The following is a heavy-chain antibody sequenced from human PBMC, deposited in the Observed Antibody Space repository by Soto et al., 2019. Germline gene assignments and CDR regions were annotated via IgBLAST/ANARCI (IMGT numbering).Heavy chain of an antibody. CDR1: GYIVTNYW. CDR2: IYPGDSDT. D-gene: IGHD3-3*01. V-gene: IGHV5-51*01. Sequence: GESLKISCKGSGYIVTNYWIGWVRQMPGKGLEWMGIIYPGDSDTTLSPSFQGQVTLSADKSISTVYLQWRSLKASDTAMYYCARQNTIFGVARGFDPWGQGTLVTVSS. CDR3: ARQNTIFGVARGFDP. J-gene: IGHJ5*02.